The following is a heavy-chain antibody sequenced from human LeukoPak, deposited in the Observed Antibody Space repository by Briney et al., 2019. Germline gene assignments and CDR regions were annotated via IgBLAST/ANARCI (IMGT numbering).Heavy chain of an antibody. CDR2: IYWDDDK. V-gene: IGHV2-5*02. D-gene: IGHD2-15*01. Sequence: SGPTLVKPTQTLTLTCTFSGFSLSTSGVGVGWIRQPPGKALGWLALIYWDDDKRYSPSLKSRLTITKDTSKNQVVLTMTNMDPVDTATYYCAHSPLACSGGSCYYYYGMDAWGQGTTVTVSS. CDR3: AHSPLACSGGSCYYYYGMDA. J-gene: IGHJ6*02. CDR1: GFSLSTSGVG.